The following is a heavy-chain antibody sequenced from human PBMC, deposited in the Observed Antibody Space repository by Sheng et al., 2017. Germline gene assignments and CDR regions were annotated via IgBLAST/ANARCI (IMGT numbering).Heavy chain of an antibody. Sequence: QVQLVQSGAEVKKPGSSVKVSCKASGGTFSSYAISWVRQAPGQGLEWMGGIIPIFGTANYAQKFQGRVTITADESTSTAYMELSSLRSEDTAVYYCANTIPEDILTGYSLDYWGQGTLVTVSS. J-gene: IGHJ4*02. V-gene: IGHV1-69*01. CDR1: GGTFSSYA. CDR3: ANTIPEDILTGYSLDY. CDR2: IIPIFGTA. D-gene: IGHD3-9*01.